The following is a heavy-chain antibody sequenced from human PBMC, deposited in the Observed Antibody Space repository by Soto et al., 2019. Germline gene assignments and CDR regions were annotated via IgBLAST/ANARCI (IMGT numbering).Heavy chain of an antibody. CDR2: INAGNGNT. V-gene: IGHV1-3*01. Sequence: ASVKVSCKASGYTFTSYAMHWVRQAPGQRLEWMGWINAGNGNTKYSQKFQGRVTITRDTSASTAYMELSSLRSEDTAVYYCARAEPTSFGVVILRPPPGYYYGKDVWGQVPQVTVSS. CDR3: ARAEPTSFGVVILRPPPGYYYGKDV. J-gene: IGHJ6*02. CDR1: GYTFTSYA. D-gene: IGHD3-3*01.